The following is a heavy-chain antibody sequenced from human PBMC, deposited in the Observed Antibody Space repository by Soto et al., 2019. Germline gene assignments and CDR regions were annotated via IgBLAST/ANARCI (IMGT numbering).Heavy chain of an antibody. J-gene: IGHJ4*02. D-gene: IGHD3-22*01. V-gene: IGHV5-51*01. CDR1: GYIFTSYW. CDR3: ARHARGDDSSGYPPDY. Sequence: VESLKISCKGSGYIFTSYWICWGLEMPVKGLEWMGIIYPGDSDTRYSPSFQGQVTISADKSISTAYLQWSSLKASDTAMYYCARHARGDDSSGYPPDYWGQGTLVTVSS. CDR2: IYPGDSDT.